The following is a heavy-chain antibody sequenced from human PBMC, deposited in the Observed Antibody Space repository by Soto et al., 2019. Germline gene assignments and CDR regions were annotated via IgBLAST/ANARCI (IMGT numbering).Heavy chain of an antibody. CDR2: IYYSGRT. J-gene: IGHJ5*02. V-gene: IGHV4-59*01. Sequence: PSEILSLTCTVSGGSISSYYWSWIRQPPGKGLEWIGYIYYSGRTNYNPSLKSRVTISVDTSKNQFSLKLSSVTAADTAVYYCARGYCSSTICYIWDNWFDPWGQGTLVTVSS. D-gene: IGHD2-2*02. CDR3: ARGYCSSTICYIWDNWFDP. CDR1: GGSISSYY.